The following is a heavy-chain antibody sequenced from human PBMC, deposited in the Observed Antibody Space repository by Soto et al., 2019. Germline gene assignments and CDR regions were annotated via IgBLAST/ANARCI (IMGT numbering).Heavy chain of an antibody. Sequence: PGGSMRLPCAASGFTFSSYSMNWVRQAPGKGMEWVSSISSSSSYLYYAGSVKGRCTISRDNAKNSLYLQMNSLRAEDTAVSYCARGGKGHDFWSGLVDYWGQGTLVTVSS. J-gene: IGHJ4*02. V-gene: IGHV3-21*01. CDR3: ARGGKGHDFWSGLVDY. D-gene: IGHD3-3*01. CDR2: ISSSSSYL. CDR1: GFTFSSYS.